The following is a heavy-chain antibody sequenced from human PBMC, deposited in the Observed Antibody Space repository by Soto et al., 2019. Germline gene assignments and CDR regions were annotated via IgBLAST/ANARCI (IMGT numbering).Heavy chain of an antibody. Sequence: PSETLSLTCIVSGESISSSSYYWGWIRQPPGKGLEWIGSIYYSGRTYYNPSFKSRVTISIDTSKNQFSLKLSSVTATDTAVYYCARQRTTVVTQAYSDHWGQGALVT. CDR3: ARQRTTVVTQAYSDH. CDR2: IYYSGRT. J-gene: IGHJ4*02. D-gene: IGHD2-21*02. CDR1: GESISSSSYY. V-gene: IGHV4-39*01.